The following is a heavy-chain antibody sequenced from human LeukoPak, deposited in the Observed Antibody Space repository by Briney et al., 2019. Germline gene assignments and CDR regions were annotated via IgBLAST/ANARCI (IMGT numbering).Heavy chain of an antibody. CDR1: GFTFSSSA. CDR3: AKDYYYDSSGYCFDY. D-gene: IGHD3-22*01. J-gene: IGHJ4*02. Sequence: PGGSLRLSCAASGFTFSSSAMSWVRQAPGKGLEWVSAISNNGGYTYYADSVQGRFTISRDNSKSTLCLQMNSLRAEDTAVYYCAKDYYYDSSGYCFDYWGQGTLVTVSS. V-gene: IGHV3-23*01. CDR2: ISNNGGYT.